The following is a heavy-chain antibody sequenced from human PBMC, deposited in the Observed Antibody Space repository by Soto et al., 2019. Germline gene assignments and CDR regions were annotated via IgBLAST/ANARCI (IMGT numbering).Heavy chain of an antibody. D-gene: IGHD3-10*01. V-gene: IGHV3-7*05. J-gene: IGHJ4*02. CDR2: INEDGSER. CDR3: ARVGFLDY. CDR1: GFTFSTYW. Sequence: EVQLVESGGGLVQPGGSLRLSCAASGFTFSTYWMSWVRQTPGKGLEWVANINEDGSERYYVDSVKGRFTISRDNAKNSLYLQMNSLRGEDTAVYYWARVGFLDYWGQGTLVTVSS.